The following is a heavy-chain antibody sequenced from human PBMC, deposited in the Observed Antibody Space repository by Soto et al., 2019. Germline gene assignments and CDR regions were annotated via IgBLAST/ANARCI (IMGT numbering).Heavy chain of an antibody. D-gene: IGHD1-26*01. CDR3: ASYALPHRPELLNVDY. Sequence: QVQLVQSGAEVKKPGSSVKVSCKASGGTFSSYAISWVRQAPGQGLEWMGGIIPIFGTANYAQKFQGRVTITADESTSRAYMELSSRRSEDTAVYYCASYALPHRPELLNVDYWGQGTLVTGSS. V-gene: IGHV1-69*12. CDR2: IIPIFGTA. CDR1: GGTFSSYA. J-gene: IGHJ4*02.